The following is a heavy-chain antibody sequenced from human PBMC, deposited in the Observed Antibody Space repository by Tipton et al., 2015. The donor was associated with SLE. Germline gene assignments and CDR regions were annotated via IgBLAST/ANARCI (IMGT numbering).Heavy chain of an antibody. CDR3: ARGSGGSGYYYSFPDY. CDR2: IYYSGST. D-gene: IGHD3-22*01. CDR1: GDSISSYY. Sequence: LRLSCTVSGDSISSYYWSWIRQPPGKGLEWIGYIYYSGSTNYNPSLKSRVTISVDTSKNQFSLKLSSVTAADTAVYYCARGSGGSGYYYSFPDYWGQGTLVTVSS. J-gene: IGHJ4*02. V-gene: IGHV4-59*01.